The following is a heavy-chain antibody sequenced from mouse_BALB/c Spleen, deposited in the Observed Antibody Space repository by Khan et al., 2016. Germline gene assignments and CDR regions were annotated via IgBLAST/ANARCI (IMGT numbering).Heavy chain of an antibody. V-gene: IGHV1S136*01. CDR1: GYTFTSYV. Sequence: VQLKESGPELVKPGASVKMSCKASGYTFTSYVIHWVKQKPGQGLEWIGYINPDNDGPKYDEKFKGKATLTSDKSSSTAYMELSSLTSEDSAVYYCSRGFGDSFAFWGRGALVTVSA. D-gene: IGHD2-13*01. CDR2: INPDNDGP. CDR3: SRGFGDSFAF. J-gene: IGHJ3*01.